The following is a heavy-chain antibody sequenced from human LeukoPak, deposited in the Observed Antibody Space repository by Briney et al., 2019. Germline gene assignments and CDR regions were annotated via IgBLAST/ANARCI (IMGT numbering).Heavy chain of an antibody. J-gene: IGHJ3*02. CDR3: AGYTYGYLNAFDI. Sequence: PGGSLRLSCAASGXTVSSNYMSWVRQAPGKGLEWVSLIYSGGSTYYADSVKGRFTISRDNSKNTLYLQMNSLRAEDTAVYYCAGYTYGYLNAFDIWGQGTMVTVSS. CDR2: IYSGGST. V-gene: IGHV3-53*01. D-gene: IGHD5-18*01. CDR1: GXTVSSNY.